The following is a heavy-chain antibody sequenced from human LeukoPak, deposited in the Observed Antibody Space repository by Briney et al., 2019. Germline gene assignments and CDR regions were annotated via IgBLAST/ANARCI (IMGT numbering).Heavy chain of an antibody. D-gene: IGHD3-22*01. V-gene: IGHV4-30-2*01. Sequence: PSETLSLTCTVSGDSFSSVTDYWAWIRQPPGKGLEWIGYIYHSGSTYYNPSLKSRVTISVDRSKNQFSLKLSSVTAADTAVYYCARVRHDSSGYQIDYWGQGTLVTVSS. CDR3: ARVRHDSSGYQIDY. CDR2: IYHSGST. J-gene: IGHJ4*02. CDR1: GDSFSSVTDY.